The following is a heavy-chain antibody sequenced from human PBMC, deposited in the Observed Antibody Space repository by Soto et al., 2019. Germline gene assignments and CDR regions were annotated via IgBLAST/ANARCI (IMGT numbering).Heavy chain of an antibody. CDR1: GFTFRTCA. Sequence: VGALRLSCAASGFTFRTCAMAWVRQAPGKGLEWVSTIDNSGGGTFYADSVKGRFTISRDNSKNTLYLEMNNLRAEDTAIYYCAKEPYVPGRGLDYWGQGTLVTVSS. CDR3: AKEPYVPGRGLDY. J-gene: IGHJ4*02. CDR2: IDNSGGGT. D-gene: IGHD1-26*01. V-gene: IGHV3-23*05.